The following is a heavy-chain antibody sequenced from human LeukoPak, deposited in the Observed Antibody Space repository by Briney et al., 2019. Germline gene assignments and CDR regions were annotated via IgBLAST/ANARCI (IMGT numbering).Heavy chain of an antibody. Sequence: GGSLRLSCAASRFTFSSYGIHWVRQAPGKGLEWVAIISYNGSNKYYADSVRGRFTISRDNSKNTLYLQMNSLRAEDTAVYYCARKYCSSTSCRLDYWGQGTLVTVSS. J-gene: IGHJ4*02. CDR2: ISYNGSNK. CDR3: ARKYCSSTSCRLDY. D-gene: IGHD2-2*01. CDR1: RFTFSSYG. V-gene: IGHV3-30*03.